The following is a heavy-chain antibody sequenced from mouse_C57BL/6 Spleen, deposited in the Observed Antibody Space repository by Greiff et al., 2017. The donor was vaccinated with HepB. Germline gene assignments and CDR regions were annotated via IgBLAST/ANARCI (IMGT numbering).Heavy chain of an antibody. D-gene: IGHD1-1*01. J-gene: IGHJ2*01. Sequence: QVQLKQPGAELVKPGASVKMSCKASGYTFTSYWITWVKQRPGQGLEWIGDIYPGSGSTNYNEKFKSKATLTVDTSSSTAYMQLSSLTSEDSAVYYCARRFITTVVPHFDYWGQGTTLTVSS. CDR2: IYPGSGST. CDR1: GYTFTSYW. CDR3: ARRFITTVVPHFDY. V-gene: IGHV1-55*01.